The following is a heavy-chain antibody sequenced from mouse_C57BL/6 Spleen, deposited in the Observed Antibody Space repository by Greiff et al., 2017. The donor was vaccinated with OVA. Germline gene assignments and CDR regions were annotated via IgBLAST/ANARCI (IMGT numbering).Heavy chain of an antibody. D-gene: IGHD6-1*01. CDR3: ARRELQGAMDY. CDR1: GFTFSDYG. V-gene: IGHV5-17*01. Sequence: EVKLMESGGGLVKPGGSLKLSCAASGFTFSDYGMHWVRQAPEKGLEWVAYISSGSSTIYYADTVKGRFTISRDNAKNTLFLQMTSLRSEDTAMYYCARRELQGAMDYWGQGTSVTVSS. CDR2: ISSGSSTI. J-gene: IGHJ4*01.